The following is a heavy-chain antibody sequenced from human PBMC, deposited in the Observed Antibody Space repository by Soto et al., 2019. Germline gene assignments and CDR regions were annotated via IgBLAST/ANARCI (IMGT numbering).Heavy chain of an antibody. CDR1: GFTFSSYA. J-gene: IGHJ5*02. D-gene: IGHD1-26*01. Sequence: GGSLRLSCAASGFTFSSYAMSLVRQAPGKGLEWVSAISGSGGSTYYADSVKGRFTISRDNSKNTLYLQMNSLRAEDTAVYYCAKDDGSYYVNAVDWFDPWGQGTLVTVSS. CDR3: AKDDGSYYVNAVDWFDP. CDR2: ISGSGGST. V-gene: IGHV3-23*01.